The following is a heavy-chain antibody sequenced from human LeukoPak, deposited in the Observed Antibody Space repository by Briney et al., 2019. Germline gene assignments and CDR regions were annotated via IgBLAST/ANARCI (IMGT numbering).Heavy chain of an antibody. CDR1: GFTFSNYY. CDR2: IKQDGSEK. Sequence: SGGSLRLSCAASGFTFSNYYLNWVRQAPGKGLEWVANIKQDGSEKYYVDSVKGRFTISRDNAKNSLYLQMNSLRAEDTAVYYCAAENSGYDQTGSFDYWGQGTLVTVSS. J-gene: IGHJ4*02. D-gene: IGHD5-12*01. CDR3: AAENSGYDQTGSFDY. V-gene: IGHV3-7*01.